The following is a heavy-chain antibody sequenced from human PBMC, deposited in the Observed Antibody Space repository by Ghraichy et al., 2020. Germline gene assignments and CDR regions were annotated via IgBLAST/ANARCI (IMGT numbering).Heavy chain of an antibody. Sequence: SETLSLTCAVSGGSISSGGYSWSWIRQPPGKGLEWIGYIYHSGSTYYNPSLKSRVTISVDRSKNQFSLKLSSVTAADTAAYYCARVAGTMVRGVANYYYGMDVWGQGTTVTVSS. CDR2: IYHSGST. V-gene: IGHV4-30-2*01. J-gene: IGHJ6*02. CDR1: GGSISSGGYS. D-gene: IGHD3-10*01. CDR3: ARVAGTMVRGVANYYYGMDV.